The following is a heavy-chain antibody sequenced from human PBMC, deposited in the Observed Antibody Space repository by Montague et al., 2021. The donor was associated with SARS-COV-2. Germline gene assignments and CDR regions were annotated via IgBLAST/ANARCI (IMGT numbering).Heavy chain of an antibody. V-gene: IGHV4-39*01. CDR2: IYYTGST. CDR3: ARHITSSGNAFDI. Sequence: SETLSLTCTVSGGSVSSSSYYWGWIRQPPGKGLEWIESIYYTGSTYYNPSLKSRVTISVDTSKNQFSLKLSSVTAADTAVYYCARHITSSGNAFDIWGQGTMVTVSS. J-gene: IGHJ3*02. D-gene: IGHD3-10*01. CDR1: GGSVSSSSYY.